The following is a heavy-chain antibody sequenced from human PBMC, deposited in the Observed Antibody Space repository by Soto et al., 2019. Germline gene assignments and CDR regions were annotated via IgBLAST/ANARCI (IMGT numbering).Heavy chain of an antibody. V-gene: IGHV3-21*01. CDR2: ITVGSSHI. J-gene: IGHJ4*02. CDR1: GFPFSAYN. Sequence: GGSLRLFCTGSGFPFSAYNINWVRQAPGKGLEWVSSITVGSSHIYQPNSMKGRFTISRDDAKNSVYLQIDSLRDEDTALYYCSRSPEVGVRGAYWGQGPLVTVSS. CDR3: SRSPEVGVRGAY. D-gene: IGHD3-16*01.